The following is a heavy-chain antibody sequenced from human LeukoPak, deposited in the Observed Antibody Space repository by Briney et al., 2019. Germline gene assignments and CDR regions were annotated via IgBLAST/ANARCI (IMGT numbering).Heavy chain of an antibody. CDR3: AKDIGRRIFGVAYDAFHI. J-gene: IGHJ3*02. V-gene: IGHV3-30*02. CDR2: MRNDGSQI. Sequence: GGSLRLSCVASGLIFSDFDMHWVRQAPGKGREWVASMRNDGSQIYYAESVKGRFTISRDNSKNTLYVEMNSLRVEDTAMYYCAKDIGRRIFGVAYDAFHIWGQGTMVAVSS. CDR1: GLIFSDFD. D-gene: IGHD3-3*01.